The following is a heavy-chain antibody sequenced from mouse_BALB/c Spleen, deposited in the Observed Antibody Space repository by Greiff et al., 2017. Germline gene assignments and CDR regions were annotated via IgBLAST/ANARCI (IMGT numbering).Heavy chain of an antibody. D-gene: IGHD2-3*01. Sequence: EVQGVESGGGLVKPGGSLKLSCAASGFTFSSYAMSWVRQTPEKRLEWVASISSGGSTYYPDSVKGRFTISRDNARNILYLQMSSLRSEDTAMYYCARGDGYSYYFDYWGQGTTLTVSS. CDR3: ARGDGYSYYFDY. CDR1: GFTFSSYA. CDR2: ISSGGST. J-gene: IGHJ2*01. V-gene: IGHV5-6-5*01.